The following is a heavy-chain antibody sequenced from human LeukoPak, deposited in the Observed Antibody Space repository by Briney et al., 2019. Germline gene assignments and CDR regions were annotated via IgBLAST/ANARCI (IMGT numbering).Heavy chain of an antibody. V-gene: IGHV3-74*01. J-gene: IGHJ3*02. CDR2: INSDGSRT. D-gene: IGHD6-19*01. CDR3: ARPETQYSSGLDGFDI. CDR1: GFTFSTYW. Sequence: PGGSLRLSCAASGFTFSTYWMHWVRQAPGKGLVWVSRINSDGSRTTYADSVKGRFTISRDNAKNTPYLQMNSLRTEDTAVYYCARPETQYSSGLDGFDIWGQGTMVTVSS.